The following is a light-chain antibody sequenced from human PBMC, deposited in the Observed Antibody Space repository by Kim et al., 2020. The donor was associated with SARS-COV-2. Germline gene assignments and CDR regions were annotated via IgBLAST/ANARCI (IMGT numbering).Light chain of an antibody. V-gene: IGKV3-15*01. J-gene: IGKJ4*01. CDR3: QQYENWPPVT. Sequence: VSPGERGTLSCRASQGVSDNLAWYQQKPGQAPRLLIYGASTRATGIPARFSGSGSGTEFTLDISSLQSEDLAVYYCQQYENWPPVTFGGGTKLEI. CDR2: GAS. CDR1: QGVSDN.